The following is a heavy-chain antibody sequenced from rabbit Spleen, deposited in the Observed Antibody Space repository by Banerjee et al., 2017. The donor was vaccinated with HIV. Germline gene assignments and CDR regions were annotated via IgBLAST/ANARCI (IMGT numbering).Heavy chain of an antibody. J-gene: IGHJ4*01. D-gene: IGHD1-1*01. Sequence: QEQLVESGGGLVQPEGSLALTCKASGFSFSNSDWIWWVRQAPGKGLEWIACIYAGDGNTDYANWVNGRFTISRSTSLNTVDLKMTSLTAADTATYFCARADVGGYDYYKLWGQGTLVTVS. V-gene: IGHV1S47*01. CDR2: IYAGDGNT. CDR3: ARADVGGYDYYKL. CDR1: GFSFSNSD.